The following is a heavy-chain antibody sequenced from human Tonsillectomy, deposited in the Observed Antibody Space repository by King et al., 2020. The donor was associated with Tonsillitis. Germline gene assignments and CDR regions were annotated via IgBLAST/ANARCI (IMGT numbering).Heavy chain of an antibody. V-gene: IGHV1-69-2*01. CDR3: ATNEG. D-gene: IGHD1-1*01. CDR2: VDPEDGET. CDR1: GSAYSFIDYY. Sequence: LVQSGPEVRKPGSTVKISCKISGSAYSFIDYYIHWIQQAPGKGLEWMGFVDPEDGETVYAERFQGRLTITADTSTGTAYMELSSLRSGDTAVYYCATNEGWGQGALVTVSS. J-gene: IGHJ4*02.